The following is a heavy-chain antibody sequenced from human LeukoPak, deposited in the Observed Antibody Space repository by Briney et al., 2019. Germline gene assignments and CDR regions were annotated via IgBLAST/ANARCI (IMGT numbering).Heavy chain of an antibody. CDR2: ISGSGGST. V-gene: IGHV3-23*01. CDR1: GFTFSSYA. CDR3: AAQSARPQYYFDY. Sequence: GGSLRLSCAASGFTFSSYAMRWVRQAPGKGLEGVSAISGSGGSTYYADSVKGRFTISRDNSKNTLYLQMNSLRAEDTAVYYCAAQSARPQYYFDYWGQGTLVTVSS. J-gene: IGHJ4*02. D-gene: IGHD6-6*01.